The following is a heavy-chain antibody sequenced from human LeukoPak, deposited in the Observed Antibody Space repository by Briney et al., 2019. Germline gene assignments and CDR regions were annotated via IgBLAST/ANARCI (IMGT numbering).Heavy chain of an antibody. J-gene: IGHJ4*02. V-gene: IGHV3-21*01. CDR3: AKSSENYHGDYFDY. D-gene: IGHD1-7*01. CDR1: GFTFSSYS. Sequence: GGSLRLSCAASGFTFSSYSMNWVRQAPGKGLEWVSSISSSSSYIYYADSVKGRFTISRDNAKNSLYLQMNSLRAEDTAVFYCAKSSENYHGDYFDYWGQGTLVTVSS. CDR2: ISSSSSYI.